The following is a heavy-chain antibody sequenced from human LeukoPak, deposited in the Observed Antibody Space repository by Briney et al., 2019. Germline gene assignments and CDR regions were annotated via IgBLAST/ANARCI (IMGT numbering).Heavy chain of an antibody. CDR2: ISSIGTK. CDR1: GFTFSSYG. Sequence: AGGSLRLSCAASGFTFSSYGMNWVRQAPGKGLEWISYISSIGTKYYADSVKGRFTISSDNAKISLYLQMSSLRAEDTAVYYCARGAIFGAGRVLEVLGKGTTVTVSS. J-gene: IGHJ6*04. CDR3: ARGAIFGAGRVLEV. V-gene: IGHV3-48*04. D-gene: IGHD3-3*01.